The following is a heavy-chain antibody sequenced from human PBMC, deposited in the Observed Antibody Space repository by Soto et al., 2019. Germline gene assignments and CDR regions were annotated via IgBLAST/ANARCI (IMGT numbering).Heavy chain of an antibody. Sequence: QVQLQESGPGLVKPSQTLSLTCTVSGGSISSGGYYWSWIRQHPGKGLEWIGYIYYSGSTYYNPSLKSRVTISVDTSKNQFSLKLSSVTAADTAVYYCARSRHARVPPHWFDPWGQGTLVTVSS. J-gene: IGHJ5*02. CDR3: ARSRHARVPPHWFDP. V-gene: IGHV4-31*03. CDR2: IYYSGST. CDR1: GGSISSGGYY. D-gene: IGHD2-8*01.